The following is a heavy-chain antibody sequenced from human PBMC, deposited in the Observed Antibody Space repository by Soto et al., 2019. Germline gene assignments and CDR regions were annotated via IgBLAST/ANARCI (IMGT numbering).Heavy chain of an antibody. CDR1: GDSVSSNSAA. D-gene: IGHD2-15*01. J-gene: IGHJ6*03. Sequence: QSQTLSLTCAISGDSVSSNSAAWNWIRQSPSRGLEWLGRTYYRSKWYNDYAVSVKSRITINPDTSKNQFSLQLNSVTPEDTAVYYCARGVSGYDSIPCSGGSCSYYYYYMDVWGKGTTVTVSS. V-gene: IGHV6-1*01. CDR3: ARGVSGYDSIPCSGGSCSYYYYYMDV. CDR2: TYYRSKWYN.